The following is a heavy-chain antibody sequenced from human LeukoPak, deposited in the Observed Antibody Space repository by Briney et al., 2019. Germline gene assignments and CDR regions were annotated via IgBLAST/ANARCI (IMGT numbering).Heavy chain of an antibody. CDR3: ARNYNGMSC. D-gene: IGHD1-26*01. CDR1: GLTFTNYG. Sequence: PGGSLRLSCVASGLTFTNYGMMWVRQAPGKGLVWVSYINSDGRSTTYADSVKGRFTISRDNAKNTLYLQMNSLRAEDTAMYYCARNYNGMSCGGQGTLVIVSP. J-gene: IGHJ4*02. CDR2: INSDGRST. V-gene: IGHV3-74*01.